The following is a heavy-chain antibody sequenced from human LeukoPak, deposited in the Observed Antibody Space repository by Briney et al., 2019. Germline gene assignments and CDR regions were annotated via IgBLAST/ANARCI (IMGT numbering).Heavy chain of an antibody. CDR1: GGSFSGYY. Sequence: PSETLSLTCAVYGGSFSGYYWSWIRQPPGKGLEWIGEINHSGSTNYNPSLKSRVTISVDTSKNQFSLKLSSVTAADTAVYYCARDYYDSSGYSEPFDYWGQGTLVTVSS. V-gene: IGHV4-34*01. CDR2: INHSGST. CDR3: ARDYYDSSGYSEPFDY. J-gene: IGHJ4*02. D-gene: IGHD3-22*01.